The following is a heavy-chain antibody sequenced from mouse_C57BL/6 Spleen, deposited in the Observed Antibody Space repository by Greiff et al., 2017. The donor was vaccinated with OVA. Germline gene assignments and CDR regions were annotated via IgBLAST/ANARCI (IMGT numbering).Heavy chain of an antibody. CDR2: IDPSDSYT. CDR1: GYTFTSYW. CDR3: AKIYYDFYYAMDY. D-gene: IGHD2-4*01. V-gene: IGHV1-59*01. J-gene: IGHJ4*01. Sequence: QVQLQQPGAELVRPGTSVKLSCKASGYTFTSYWMRWVKQRPGQGLEWIGVIDPSDSYTNYNQKFKGKATLTVDTSSSTAYMQLSSLTSEDSAVYYCAKIYYDFYYAMDYWGQGTSVTVSS.